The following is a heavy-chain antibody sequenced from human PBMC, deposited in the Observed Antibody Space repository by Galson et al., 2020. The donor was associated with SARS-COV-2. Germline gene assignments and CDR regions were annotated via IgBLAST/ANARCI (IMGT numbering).Heavy chain of an antibody. CDR3: ARILDY. CDR2: TYNSGTT. V-gene: IGHV4-38-2*02. CDR1: GYSISSGYY. Sequence: SETLSLTCTVSGYSISSGYYWGWIRQPPGKGLEFIGSTYNSGTTYYNPSLRSRVTISVDTSQNQFSLKLTSVTAADTAVYYCARILDYWGQGTLVTVSS. J-gene: IGHJ4*02.